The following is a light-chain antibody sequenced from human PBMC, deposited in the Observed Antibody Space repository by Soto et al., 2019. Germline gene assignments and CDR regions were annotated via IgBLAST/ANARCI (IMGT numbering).Light chain of an antibody. V-gene: IGKV3-15*01. J-gene: IGKJ1*01. CDR3: QQYNNWPGT. CDR1: QTISNT. Sequence: EVVMTQSPATLSVSPGDKVSLSCRANQTISNTLAWYQQKPGQAPRLLIYAASTRATGVSARFSGSGSGTEFTLTISSLQSEDFAVYFCQQYNNWPGTFGQGTKVDIK. CDR2: AAS.